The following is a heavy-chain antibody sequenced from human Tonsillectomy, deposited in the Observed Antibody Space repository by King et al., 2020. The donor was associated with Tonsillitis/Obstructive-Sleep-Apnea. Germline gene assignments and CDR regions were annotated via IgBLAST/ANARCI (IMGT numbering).Heavy chain of an antibody. Sequence: VQLVQSGAEVKKPGASVKVSCKASGYTFTSYYMHWVRQAPGQGLECSGIINPRVGSSSYAQKFQGRVTLTRDTSTSTVYMELSSLRSEDTAVYYCAREEGLKFGYWGQGTLVTVSS. J-gene: IGHJ4*02. CDR2: INPRVGSS. CDR1: GYTFTSYY. V-gene: IGHV1-46*01. CDR3: AREEGLKFGY.